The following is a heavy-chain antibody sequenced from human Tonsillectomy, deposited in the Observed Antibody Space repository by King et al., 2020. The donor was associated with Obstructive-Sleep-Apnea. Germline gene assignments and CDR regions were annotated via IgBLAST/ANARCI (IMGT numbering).Heavy chain of an antibody. D-gene: IGHD3-10*01. CDR2: IYYSGST. J-gene: IGHJ5*02. CDR3: ARDPDGSSNWFDP. Sequence: LQLQESGPGLVKPSETLSLTCTVSGGSISSSSYYWGWIRQPPGKGLEWIGSIYYSGSTYYNPSLKSRVTISVDTSKNQFSLKLSSVTAADTAVYYCARDPDGSSNWFDPWGQGTLVTVSS. CDR1: GGSISSSSYY. V-gene: IGHV4-39*07.